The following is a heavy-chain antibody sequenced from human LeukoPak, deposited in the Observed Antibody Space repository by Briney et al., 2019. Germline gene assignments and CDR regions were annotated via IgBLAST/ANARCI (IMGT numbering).Heavy chain of an antibody. J-gene: IGHJ6*03. D-gene: IGHD6-13*01. Sequence: SETLSLICSVSGDSISMHYWSWIRQPPGKGLEWIGYIDHTGSTNYNPSLNSRVTISRDMSKNHLSLELSSVTAADTAVYYCARTTEAHSWRTRYYDYYMDVWGKGTTVTVSS. CDR1: GDSISMHY. CDR2: IDHTGST. V-gene: IGHV4-59*11. CDR3: ARTTEAHSWRTRYYDYYMDV.